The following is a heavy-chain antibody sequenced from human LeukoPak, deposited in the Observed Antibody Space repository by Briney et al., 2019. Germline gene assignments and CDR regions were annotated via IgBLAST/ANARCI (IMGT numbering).Heavy chain of an antibody. Sequence: PGGSLRLSCAASGFTFNNFGMSWVRQAPGKGLEWVSAISSAGVSTYYADSVKGRFTISRDNSKNTLYLKMNSLRAEDTAVYYCAKSPISSALGGWFDPWGQGTLVTVSS. CDR3: AKSPISSALGGWFDP. CDR1: GFTFNNFG. CDR2: ISSAGVST. J-gene: IGHJ5*02. D-gene: IGHD6-13*01. V-gene: IGHV3-23*01.